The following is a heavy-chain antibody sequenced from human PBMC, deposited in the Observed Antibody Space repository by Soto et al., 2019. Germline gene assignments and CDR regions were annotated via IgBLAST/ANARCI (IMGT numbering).Heavy chain of an antibody. V-gene: IGHV3-20*04. CDR3: ARAQRFTSMAFDI. CDR2: INWNGGST. D-gene: IGHD3-16*01. J-gene: IGHJ3*02. CDR1: GFTFDDSG. Sequence: EVQLVESGGGVLRPGGSLRLSCAASGFTFDDSGMSWVRQAPGKGLEWVSSINWNGGSTGYADSVKGRFTISRDNAKNSLYLQMNNLRTEDTALYYCARAQRFTSMAFDIWGQVTMVTVSS.